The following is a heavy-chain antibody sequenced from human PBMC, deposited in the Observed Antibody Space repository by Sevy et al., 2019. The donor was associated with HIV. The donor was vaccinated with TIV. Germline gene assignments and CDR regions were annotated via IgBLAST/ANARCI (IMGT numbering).Heavy chain of an antibody. V-gene: IGHV4-59*01. D-gene: IGHD1-26*01. Sequence: SETLSLTCTVSGGSISNYYWNWIRQPPGKGLEWIGYIYYSGGTNYNPSLRSRVPMSADTSKNQFSLKLSFVTAADTAMYYCARGNSGSYGWFDPWGQGTLVTVSS. CDR1: GGSISNYY. CDR3: ARGNSGSYGWFDP. CDR2: IYYSGGT. J-gene: IGHJ5*02.